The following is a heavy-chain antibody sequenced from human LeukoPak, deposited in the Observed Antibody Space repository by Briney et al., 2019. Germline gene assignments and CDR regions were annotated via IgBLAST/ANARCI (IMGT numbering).Heavy chain of an antibody. CDR3: ARGRSGWTSLHDS. CDR2: ISYSGST. CDR1: GGSIRSYY. V-gene: IGHV4-59*01. D-gene: IGHD6-19*01. Sequence: SETLSLTCTFSGGSIRSYYWTWIRQPPGKGLEWIGYISYSGSTYYNPSLKSRVTISVDTSKNQFSLKVNSVTAADTAMYYCARGRSGWTSLHDSWGQGTLVTVSS. J-gene: IGHJ4*02.